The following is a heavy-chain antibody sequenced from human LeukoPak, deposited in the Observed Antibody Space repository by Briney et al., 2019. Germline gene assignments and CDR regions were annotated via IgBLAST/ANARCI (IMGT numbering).Heavy chain of an antibody. J-gene: IGHJ4*02. V-gene: IGHV4-39*01. CDR2: IYYSGST. D-gene: IGHD1-26*01. Sequence: PSETLSLTCTVSGGSISSSSYYWGWIRPPPGKGLEWIGSIYYSGSTYYNPSLKRRVTISVDTSKNQFSLKLSSVTAADTVVYYCARPSSGSYSDYWGQGTLVTVSS. CDR3: ARPSSGSYSDY. CDR1: GGSISSSSYY.